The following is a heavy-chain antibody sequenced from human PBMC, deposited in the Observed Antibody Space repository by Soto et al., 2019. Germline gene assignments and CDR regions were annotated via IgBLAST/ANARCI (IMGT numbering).Heavy chain of an antibody. V-gene: IGHV3-30-3*01. D-gene: IGHD3-22*01. CDR2: ISYDGSNK. CDR3: ARGMGYYDSSGYLDY. Sequence: QVQLVESGGGVVQPGRSLRLSCAASGFTFSSYAMHWVRQAPGKGLEWVAVISYDGSNKYYADSVKGRFTISRDNSKNTLYLQMNSLRAEDTAVYYCARGMGYYDSSGYLDYWGQGTLVNVSS. J-gene: IGHJ4*02. CDR1: GFTFSSYA.